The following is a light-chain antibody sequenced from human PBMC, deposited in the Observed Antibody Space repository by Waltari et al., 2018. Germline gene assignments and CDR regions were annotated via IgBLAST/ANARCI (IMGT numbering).Light chain of an antibody. CDR1: QSVSSNY. V-gene: IGKV3-20*01. CDR2: GAS. CDR3: QQYGSSPVT. J-gene: IGKJ5*01. Sequence: EIVLTQSPGTLSLSPGERATLSCRASQSVSSNYLAWYQQKPSQAPRLLINGASTRATGIPDRFSGSGSGTDFTLTISRLEPEDFVVYYCQQYGSSPVTFGQGTRVEI.